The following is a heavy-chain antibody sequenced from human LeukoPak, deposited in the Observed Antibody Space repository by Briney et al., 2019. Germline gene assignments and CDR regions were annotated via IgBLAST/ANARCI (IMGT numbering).Heavy chain of an antibody. CDR1: GYTFTSYA. CDR3: ASPVDHPYYYGMDV. J-gene: IGHJ6*02. CDR2: IHTNTGNP. Sequence: ASVKVSCTASGYTFTSYAMNWVRQAPGQGLEWMGWIHTNTGNPTYAQGFTGRFVFSLDTSVSTAYLQISSLKAEDTAVYYCASPVDHPYYYGMDVWGQGTTVTVSS. D-gene: IGHD4-23*01. V-gene: IGHV7-4-1*02.